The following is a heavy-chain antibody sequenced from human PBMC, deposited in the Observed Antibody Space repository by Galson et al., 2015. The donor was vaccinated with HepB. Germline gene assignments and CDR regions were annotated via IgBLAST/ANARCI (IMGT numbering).Heavy chain of an antibody. V-gene: IGHV2-70*01. CDR2: IDWDDDK. J-gene: IGHJ6*02. CDR3: ARTYSSSSWYYYYGMDV. Sequence: PALVKPTQTLTLTCTFSGFSLSTSGMCVSWIRQPPGKALEWLALIDWDDDKYYSTSLKTRLTISKDTSKNQVVLTMTNMDPVDTATYYCARTYSSSSWYYYYGMDVWGQGTTVTVSS. CDR1: GFSLSTSGMC. D-gene: IGHD6-6*01.